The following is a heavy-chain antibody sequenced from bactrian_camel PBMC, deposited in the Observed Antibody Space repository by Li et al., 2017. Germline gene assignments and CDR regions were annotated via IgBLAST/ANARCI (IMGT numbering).Heavy chain of an antibody. Sequence: DVQLVESGGGSVQAGGSLTLSCVVSGTSDGRDGACLGWFRQAPGKEREGVATAVTGRNGTYLVDSVKGRFTISLDNAKNTVYLQMGSLRPEDSAMYYCAASRVIMTPAQALSTSSLFRFWGQGTQVTVS. J-gene: IGHJ4*01. CDR2: AVTGRNGT. CDR3: AASRVIMTPAQALSTSSLFRF. CDR1: GTSDGRDG. V-gene: IGHV3S40*01. D-gene: IGHD3*01.